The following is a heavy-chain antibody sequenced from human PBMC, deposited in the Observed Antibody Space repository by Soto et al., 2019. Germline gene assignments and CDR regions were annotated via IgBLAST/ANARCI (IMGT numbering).Heavy chain of an antibody. CDR3: ARDKWDGYNYYAFDI. D-gene: IGHD5-12*01. CDR1: GYTFTSYG. CDR2: INPGNGKT. J-gene: IGHJ3*02. Sequence: GASVKVSCKASGYTFTSYGMNWVRQAPGRGLEWMGWINPGNGKTKYSQKFQGRVTITRDASTSTAYMELSSLRSEDTAVYYCARDKWDGYNYYAFDIWGQGTMVTVSS. V-gene: IGHV1-3*01.